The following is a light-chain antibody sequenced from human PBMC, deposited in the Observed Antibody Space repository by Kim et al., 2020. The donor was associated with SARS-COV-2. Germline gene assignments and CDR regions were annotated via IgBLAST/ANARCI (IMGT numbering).Light chain of an antibody. CDR1: QDIRSW. Sequence: DIQMTQSPSSLSASVGDRVTITCQASQDIRSWLDWYQQKPGKAPKLLIYAASSLQRGVPSRFSGSASGTDLTFTISSLQPEDIATYYCQQDDNLPLTFGGGTKVDIK. CDR2: AAS. V-gene: IGKV1-33*01. CDR3: QQDDNLPLT. J-gene: IGKJ4*01.